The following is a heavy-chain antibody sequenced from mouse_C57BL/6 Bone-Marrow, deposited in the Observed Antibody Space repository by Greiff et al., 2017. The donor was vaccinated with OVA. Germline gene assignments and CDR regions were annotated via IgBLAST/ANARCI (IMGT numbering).Heavy chain of an antibody. Sequence: VQLQQSGAELVRPGASVKLSCTASGFNIKDDYMHWVKQRPEQGLEWIGWIDPENGDTEYASKFQGKATITADTSSNTAYLQLSSLTSEDTAVYYCTTHYGSFEDYWDQGTSVTVSS. V-gene: IGHV14-4*01. J-gene: IGHJ4*01. CDR1: GFNIKDDY. D-gene: IGHD1-1*01. CDR2: IDPENGDT. CDR3: TTHYGSFEDY.